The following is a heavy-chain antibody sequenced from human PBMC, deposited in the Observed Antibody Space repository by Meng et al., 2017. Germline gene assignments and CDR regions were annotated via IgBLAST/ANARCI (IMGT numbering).Heavy chain of an antibody. V-gene: IGHV4-34*01. CDR2: INHSGST. J-gene: IGHJ5*02. CDR1: GGSFSGSY. CDR3: ARGRSIVATRVAWFDP. D-gene: IGHD5-12*01. Sequence: QPRSAGLFEPPVTPPLTCAVHGGSFSGSYRSWIRKPPGKGLEWIGEINHSGSTNYNPSLKSRVTISVDTSKNQFSLKLSSVTAADTAVYYCARGRSIVATRVAWFDPWGQGTLVTVSS.